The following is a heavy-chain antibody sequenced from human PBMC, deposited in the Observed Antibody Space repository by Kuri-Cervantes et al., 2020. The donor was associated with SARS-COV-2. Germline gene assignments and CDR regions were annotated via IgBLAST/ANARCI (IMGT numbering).Heavy chain of an antibody. J-gene: IGHJ6*02. CDR3: ARATRRNYYGMDV. CDR2: INHSGST. V-gene: IGHV4-34*01. Sequence: ESLKISCAVYGGSFSGYYWSWIRQPPGKGLEWIGEINHSGSTNYNPSLKSRVTISVDTSKNQFSLKLSSVTAADTAVYYCARATRRNYYGMDVWGQGTTVTVSS. CDR1: GGSFSGYY.